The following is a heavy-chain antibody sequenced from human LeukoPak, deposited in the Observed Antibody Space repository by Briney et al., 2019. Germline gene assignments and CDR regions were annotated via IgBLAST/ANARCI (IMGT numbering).Heavy chain of an antibody. CDR1: GGSFSGYY. Sequence: SETLSLTCVVYGGSFSGYYWSWIRQPPGKGLEWIGEIDQSGTTNYNPSLKSRVTISLDTSKNQFSLKLSSVTAADTAVYYCARGAMGESDCWGQGTLVTVSS. D-gene: IGHD3-16*01. CDR2: IDQSGTT. J-gene: IGHJ4*02. CDR3: ARGAMGESDC. V-gene: IGHV4-34*01.